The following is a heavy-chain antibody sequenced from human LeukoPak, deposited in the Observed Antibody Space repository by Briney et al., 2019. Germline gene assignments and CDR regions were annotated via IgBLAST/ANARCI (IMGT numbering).Heavy chain of an antibody. CDR2: IKPDGSEE. Sequence: GGSLRLSCAASGFTFSSHWMTWVRQAPGKGLEWVANIKPDGSEEDYVDSVKGRFTISRDNAKNSLYLQMNSLRADDTALYYCVRGHYADYTSQGTLVTVSS. CDR1: GFTFSSHW. J-gene: IGHJ4*02. CDR3: VRGHYADY. V-gene: IGHV3-7*01.